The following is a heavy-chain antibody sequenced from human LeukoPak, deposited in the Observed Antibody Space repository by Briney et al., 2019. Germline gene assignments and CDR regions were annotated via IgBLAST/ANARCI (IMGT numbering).Heavy chain of an antibody. Sequence: GGSLRLSCAASGFTFSSYWMSWVRQAPGKGLEWVANIKQDGSEKYYVDSVKGRFTISRDNAKNSLYLQMNSLRAEDTAVYYCERDGDIVVVPAPFDYWGQGTLVTVSS. J-gene: IGHJ4*02. V-gene: IGHV3-7*01. D-gene: IGHD2-2*01. CDR1: GFTFSSYW. CDR3: ERDGDIVVVPAPFDY. CDR2: IKQDGSEK.